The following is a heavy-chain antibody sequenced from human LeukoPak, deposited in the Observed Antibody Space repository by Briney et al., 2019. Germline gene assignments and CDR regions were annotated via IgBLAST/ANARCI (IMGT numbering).Heavy chain of an antibody. CDR1: GGSFSGYY. CDR3: ARGWRQQLVLEYYYYYMDV. J-gene: IGHJ6*03. Sequence: SETLSLTCAVHGGSFSGYYWSWIRQPPGKGLEWIGEINHRGSTNYNPSLKSRVTISVDTSKNQFSLKLSSVTAADTAVYYCARGWRQQLVLEYYYYYMDVWGKGTTVTVSS. V-gene: IGHV4-34*01. D-gene: IGHD6-13*01. CDR2: INHRGST.